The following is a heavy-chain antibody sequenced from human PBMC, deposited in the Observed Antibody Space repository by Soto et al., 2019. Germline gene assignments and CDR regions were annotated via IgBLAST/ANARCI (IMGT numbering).Heavy chain of an antibody. CDR2: IYWDGDR. D-gene: IGHD2-21*02. Sequence: SGATLVNTTQTLTLACTLSGFSLSTGGMGVGWIRQPPGKALEWLALIYWDGDRRYRPSLMSRLTIAKDTSKNLVVLTMTNMDPVDTATYYCVHSRCGGDCLQSYSSHYYYGMDIWGQGTTVTVSS. CDR3: VHSRCGGDCLQSYSSHYYYGMDI. CDR1: GFSLSTGGMG. J-gene: IGHJ6*02. V-gene: IGHV2-5*02.